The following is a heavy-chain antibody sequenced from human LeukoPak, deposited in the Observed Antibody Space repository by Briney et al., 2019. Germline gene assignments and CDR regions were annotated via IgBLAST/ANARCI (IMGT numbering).Heavy chain of an antibody. D-gene: IGHD3-3*01. CDR2: ISGSGGST. CDR1: GFTFSSYA. Sequence: GGSLRLSCAASGFTFSSYAMSWVRQAPGKGLEWVSAISGSGGSTYYADSVKGRFTISRDNSKNTLYLQMNSLRAEDTAVYYCAKDRFPKFLSGHYYYGMDVWGQGTTVTVSS. V-gene: IGHV3-23*01. J-gene: IGHJ6*02. CDR3: AKDRFPKFLSGHYYYGMDV.